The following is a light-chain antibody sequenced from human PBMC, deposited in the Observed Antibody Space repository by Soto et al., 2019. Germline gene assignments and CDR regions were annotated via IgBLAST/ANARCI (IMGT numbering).Light chain of an antibody. CDR1: SGHSSYA. J-gene: IGLJ1*01. Sequence: QSVLTQSPSASASLGASVKLTCTLSSGHSSYAIAWHQQQQEKGPRYLMKLNSDGSHSKGDGIPDRFSGSSSGAERYLTNYSLPSEDEADYYCQTWGTGIHYVFGTGTKLTVL. V-gene: IGLV4-69*01. CDR2: LNSDGSH. CDR3: QTWGTGIHYV.